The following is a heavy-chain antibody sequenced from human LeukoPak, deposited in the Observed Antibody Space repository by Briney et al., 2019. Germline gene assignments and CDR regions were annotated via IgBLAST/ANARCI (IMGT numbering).Heavy chain of an antibody. J-gene: IGHJ6*03. CDR3: ARLIGNWNDPTRYYYYYMDV. CDR2: FDPEDGET. D-gene: IGHD1-20*01. CDR1: GYTLTESS. V-gene: IGHV1-24*01. Sequence: GASVKVSCKVSGYTLTESSMHWVRQAPGKGLEWMGGFDPEDGETIYAQKFQGRVTMTEDTSTDTAYMELSSLRSEDTAVYYCARLIGNWNDPTRYYYYYMDVWGKGTTVTVSS.